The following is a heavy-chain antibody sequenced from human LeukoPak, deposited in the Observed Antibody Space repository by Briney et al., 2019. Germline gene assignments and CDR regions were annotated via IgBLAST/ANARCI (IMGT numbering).Heavy chain of an antibody. CDR2: IRYDGSNK. CDR1: GFTFSSYG. Sequence: GGSLRLSCAASGFTFSSYGMHWVRQAPGKGLEWVAFIRYDGSNKFYADSVQGRFTISRDNSKNTLYLQMNSLRAEDTAVYYCARGGRTTGYNWFDPWGQGTLVTVSS. D-gene: IGHD1-14*01. J-gene: IGHJ5*02. V-gene: IGHV3-30*02. CDR3: ARGGRTTGYNWFDP.